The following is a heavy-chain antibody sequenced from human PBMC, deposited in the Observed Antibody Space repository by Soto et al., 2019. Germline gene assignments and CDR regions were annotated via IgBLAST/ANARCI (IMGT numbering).Heavy chain of an antibody. CDR2: ISSSGSTI. CDR3: ARKQVPAAIGGNWFDP. J-gene: IGHJ5*02. D-gene: IGHD2-2*02. V-gene: IGHV3-11*01. CDR1: GFTFSDYY. Sequence: GGSLRLSCAASGFTFSDYYMSWIRQAPGKGLEWVSYISSSGSTIYYADSVKGRFTISRDNAKNSLYLQMNSLRAEDTAVYYCARKQVPAAIGGNWFDPWGQGTLVTVSS.